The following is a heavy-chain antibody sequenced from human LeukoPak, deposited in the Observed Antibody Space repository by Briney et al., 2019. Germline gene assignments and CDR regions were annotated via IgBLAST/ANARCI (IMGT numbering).Heavy chain of an antibody. CDR3: ARLQLLTLDY. CDR1: GGSISSYH. J-gene: IGHJ4*02. Sequence: PSETLSLTCTVSGGSISSYHWSWIRQPPGKGLEWIGYIYYSGSTNYNPSLKSRVTISVDTSKNQFSLKLRSVTAADAAVYYCARLQLLTLDYWCQGTLVTVSS. CDR2: IYYSGST. D-gene: IGHD1-1*01. V-gene: IGHV4-59*08.